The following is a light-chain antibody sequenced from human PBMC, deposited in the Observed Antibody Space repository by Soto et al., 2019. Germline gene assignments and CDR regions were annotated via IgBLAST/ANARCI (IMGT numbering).Light chain of an antibody. J-gene: IGKJ2*01. V-gene: IGKV3-20*01. Sequence: EIVLTQSPGTLSLSPGERATLSCRASQSVSSNYLAWHQQKPGQAPRLLIYGASSRATGIPDRFSGSGSGKDLSSTIRKLRPKVLAVYSCKQNGRSNRKPLGQGTKLKT. CDR2: GAS. CDR1: QSVSSNY. CDR3: KQNGRSNRKP.